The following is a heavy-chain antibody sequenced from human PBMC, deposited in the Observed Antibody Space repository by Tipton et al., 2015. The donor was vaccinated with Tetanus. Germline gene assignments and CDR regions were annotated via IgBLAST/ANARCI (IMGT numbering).Heavy chain of an antibody. D-gene: IGHD3-3*01. CDR2: IKQDGSEK. CDR3: ARRSGRFMDV. J-gene: IGHJ6*02. CDR1: GFTFSTYW. Sequence: CAASGFTFSTYWMTWVRQAPGKGLEWVANIKQDGSEKYYVDSVKGRFTISRGNAKNSLYLQMNSLRAEDTAVYYCARRSGRFMDVWGQGTTVTVSS. V-gene: IGHV3-7*01.